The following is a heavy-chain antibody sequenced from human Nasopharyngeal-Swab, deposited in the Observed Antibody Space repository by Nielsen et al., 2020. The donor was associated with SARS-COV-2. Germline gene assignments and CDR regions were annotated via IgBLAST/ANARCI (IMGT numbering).Heavy chain of an antibody. CDR3: ARVPTFHYYDSSGEVYYFDY. Sequence: SVKVSCKASGGTFSSYAISWVRQAPGQGLEWMGGIIPIFGTANYAQKFQGRVTITADKSTSTAYMELSSLRSEDTAVYYCARVPTFHYYDSSGEVYYFDYWGQGTLVTVS. J-gene: IGHJ4*02. CDR2: IIPIFGTA. D-gene: IGHD3-22*01. V-gene: IGHV1-69*06. CDR1: GGTFSSYA.